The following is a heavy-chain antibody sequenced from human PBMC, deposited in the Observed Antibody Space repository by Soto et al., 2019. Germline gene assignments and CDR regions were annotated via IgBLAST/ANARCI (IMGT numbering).Heavy chain of an antibody. CDR3: ARQITMTGNGLDP. CDR1: GFSPSTSGMR. Sequence: GPTLVNPTQTLTLTCTFSGFSPSTSGMRVSWIRQPPGKALEWLARIDWDDDKFYSTSLKTRLTISKDTSKNQVVLTMTNMDPVDTATYYCARQITMTGNGLDPWGQGTLVTVSS. V-gene: IGHV2-70*04. CDR2: IDWDDDK. J-gene: IGHJ5*02. D-gene: IGHD3-22*01.